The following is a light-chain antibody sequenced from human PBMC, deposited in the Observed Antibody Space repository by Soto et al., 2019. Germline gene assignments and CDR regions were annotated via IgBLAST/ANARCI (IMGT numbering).Light chain of an antibody. CDR3: QQYGNSRT. CDR1: QNLRSS. V-gene: IGKV3-15*01. J-gene: IGKJ1*01. Sequence: VMTQSPATLSVSPGERATLSCRASQNLRSSLAWYQQKPGQAPRLLIYGASTRATGIPARFSGSGSGTEFTLTISSLQSEDFAVYYCQQYGNSRTFGQGTKVDIK. CDR2: GAS.